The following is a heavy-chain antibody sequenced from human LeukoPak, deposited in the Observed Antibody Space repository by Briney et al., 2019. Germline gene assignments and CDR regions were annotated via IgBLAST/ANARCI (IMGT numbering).Heavy chain of an antibody. J-gene: IGHJ5*02. D-gene: IGHD6-6*01. V-gene: IGHV1-69*05. CDR3: ARDLELIAALWFDP. CDR1: GGTFSSYA. Sequence: ASVKVSCKASGGTFSSYAISWVRQAPGQGLEWMGRIIPIFGTANYAQKFQGRVTITTDESTSTAYMELSSQRSEDTAVYYCARDLELIAALWFDPWGQGTLVTVSS. CDR2: IIPIFGTA.